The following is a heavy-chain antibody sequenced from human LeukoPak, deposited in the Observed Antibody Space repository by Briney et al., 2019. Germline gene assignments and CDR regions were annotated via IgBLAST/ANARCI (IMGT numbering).Heavy chain of an antibody. V-gene: IGHV3-23*01. CDR2: ISGSGGST. CDR3: AKDRVYCSGGSCYQAGANWFDP. CDR1: GFTFSSYA. Sequence: PGGSLRLSCAASGFTFSSYAMSWVRQAPGKGLEWVSAISGSGGSTYYADSVKGRFTISRDNSKNTLYLQMNSLRAEDTAVYYCAKDRVYCSGGSCYQAGANWFDPWGQGTLVTVSS. J-gene: IGHJ5*02. D-gene: IGHD2-15*01.